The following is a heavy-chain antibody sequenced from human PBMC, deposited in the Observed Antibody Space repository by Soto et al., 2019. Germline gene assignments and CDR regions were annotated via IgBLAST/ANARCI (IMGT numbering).Heavy chain of an antibody. CDR1: GGSISSGGYY. D-gene: IGHD3-22*01. Sequence: SETLSLTCTVSGGSISSGGYYWSWIRQHPGKGLEWIGYIYYSGSTYYNPSLKSRVTISVDTSKNQFSLKLSSVTAADTAVYYCARGPIGLHNTYYYDSSGYYADIWGQGTMVTVSS. V-gene: IGHV4-31*03. J-gene: IGHJ3*02. CDR2: IYYSGST. CDR3: ARGPIGLHNTYYYDSSGYYADI.